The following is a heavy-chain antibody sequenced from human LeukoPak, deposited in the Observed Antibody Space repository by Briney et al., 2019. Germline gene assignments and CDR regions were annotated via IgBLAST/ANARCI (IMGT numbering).Heavy chain of an antibody. V-gene: IGHV3-23*01. CDR2: ISGSGGNT. CDR3: AKDQYYDFWSGPGNWFDP. CDR1: GFTFSSYA. J-gene: IGHJ5*02. D-gene: IGHD3-3*01. Sequence: GGSLRLSCAASGFTFSSYAMSWVRQAPGKGLEWVSAISGSGGNTYYADSVKGRFTISRDNSKNTLYLQMNSLRAEDTAVYYCAKDQYYDFWSGPGNWFDPWGQGTLVTVSS.